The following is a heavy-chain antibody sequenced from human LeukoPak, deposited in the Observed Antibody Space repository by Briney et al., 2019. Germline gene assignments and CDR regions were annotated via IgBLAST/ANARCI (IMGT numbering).Heavy chain of an antibody. D-gene: IGHD1-26*01. Sequence: ASVKVSCKASGGTFSSYAISWVRQAPGQGLEWMGIINPSGGSTSYAQKFQGRVTMTRDTSTSTVYMELSSLRSEDTAVYYCARLGVVGAVDYWGQGTLVTVSS. CDR1: GGTFSSYA. J-gene: IGHJ4*02. CDR2: INPSGGST. CDR3: ARLGVVGAVDY. V-gene: IGHV1-46*01.